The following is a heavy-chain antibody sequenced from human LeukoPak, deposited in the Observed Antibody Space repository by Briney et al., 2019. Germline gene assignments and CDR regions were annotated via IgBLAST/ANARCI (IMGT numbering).Heavy chain of an antibody. CDR3: ARGYGMDV. CDR2: ISSSSSYI. Sequence: GGSLRLSCAASGFTFSSYSMNWVRQAPGKGLEWVSSISSSSSYIYHADSVKGRFTISRDNSKNTLYLQMNSLRAEDTAVYYCARGYGMDVWGQGTTVTVSS. J-gene: IGHJ6*02. CDR1: GFTFSSYS. V-gene: IGHV3-21*01.